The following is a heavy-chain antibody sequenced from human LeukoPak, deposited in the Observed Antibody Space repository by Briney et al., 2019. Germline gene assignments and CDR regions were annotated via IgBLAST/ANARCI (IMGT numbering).Heavy chain of an antibody. CDR1: GLTFSSYA. J-gene: IGHJ4*02. V-gene: IGHV3-30*04. Sequence: GGSLRLYCAASGLTFSSYAMHWVRQAPSKGLEWVAVIPYDGSNKYYADSVKGRFTISRDNSKNTLYLQMNSLRAEDTAVYYCARLIVAGANWGQGTLVTVSS. CDR2: IPYDGSNK. D-gene: IGHD5-12*01. CDR3: ARLIVAGAN.